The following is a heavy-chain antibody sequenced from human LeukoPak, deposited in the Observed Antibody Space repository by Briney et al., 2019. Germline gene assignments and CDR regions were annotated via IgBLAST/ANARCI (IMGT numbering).Heavy chain of an antibody. CDR1: GGSISSGGYY. J-gene: IGHJ4*02. Sequence: PSQTLSLTCTVSGGSISSGGYYWSWIRQHPGKGLEWIGFIYYSGSTYYNPSLKSRVTISVDTSKNQSSLKLSSVTAADTAVYYCARDRPGGVPDWGQGTLVTVSS. CDR3: ARDRPGGVPD. CDR2: IYYSGST. V-gene: IGHV4-31*03. D-gene: IGHD2-2*01.